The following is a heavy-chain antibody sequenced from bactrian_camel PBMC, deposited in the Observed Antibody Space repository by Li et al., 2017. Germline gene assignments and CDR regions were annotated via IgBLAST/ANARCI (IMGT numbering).Heavy chain of an antibody. D-gene: IGHD4*01. Sequence: HVQLVESGGGLVQPGGSLRVSCVGTGFIFGDYTITWVRQAPGKGLEWVSSIYTGGTYTYHADSVKGRLTISRDNTKNTVYLQMNSLKPEDTAVYYCVTISGGYWGQGTQVTVS. CDR3: VTISGGY. CDR1: GFIFGDYT. V-gene: IGHV3S6*01. CDR2: IYTGGTYT. J-gene: IGHJ4*01.